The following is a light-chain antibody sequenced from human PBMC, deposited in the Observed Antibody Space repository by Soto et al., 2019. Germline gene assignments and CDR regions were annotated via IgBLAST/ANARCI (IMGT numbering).Light chain of an antibody. CDR2: GAS. CDR1: QTVSSN. J-gene: IGKJ5*01. CDR3: QQYNNWPIT. V-gene: IGKV3-15*01. Sequence: EIVMTQSPATLSVSPGERATLSCRAGQTVSSNLAWYQQKPGQAPRLLIYGASTRATGIPARFSGSGSGTDFTLTISSLQSEDFAVYYCQQYNNWPITFGQGTRLEIK.